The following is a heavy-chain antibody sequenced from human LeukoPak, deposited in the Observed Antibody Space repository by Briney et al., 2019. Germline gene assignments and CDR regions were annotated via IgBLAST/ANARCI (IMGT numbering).Heavy chain of an antibody. D-gene: IGHD3-22*01. CDR2: ISAYNGNT. CDR1: GYTFTSYG. V-gene: IGHV1-18*01. Sequence: ASVKVSCKASGYTFTSYGISWVRQAPGQGLEWMGWISAYNGNTNYAQKLQGRVTMTTDTSTSAAYMELRSLRSDDTAVYYCARGPLYYSRNAFDIWGQGTMVTVSS. CDR3: ARGPLYYSRNAFDI. J-gene: IGHJ3*02.